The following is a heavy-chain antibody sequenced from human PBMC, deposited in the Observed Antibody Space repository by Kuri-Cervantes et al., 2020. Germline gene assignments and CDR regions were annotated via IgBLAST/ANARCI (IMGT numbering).Heavy chain of an antibody. J-gene: IGHJ5*02. CDR2: ITSSSSYI. CDR3: AREQRGQLAPQNNWFDP. V-gene: IGHV3-21*01. D-gene: IGHD3-16*01. CDR1: CFTVSSYS. Sequence: GESLKISYASSCFTVSSYSMNWGRQAPGKVLEWVSSITSSSSYIYYPDSEKGRFTISRDNDNNSLYLQMNSLRAEDTAVYYCAREQRGQLAPQNNWFDPWGQGTLVTVSS.